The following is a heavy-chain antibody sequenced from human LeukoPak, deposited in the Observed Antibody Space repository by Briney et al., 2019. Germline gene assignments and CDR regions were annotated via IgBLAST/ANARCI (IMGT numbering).Heavy chain of an antibody. Sequence: SETLSLTCTVSGGSITSYYWSWIRQPPQKGLGCIGDIYDSGNTNYNPSLKSLVTISGDTSKNQCSLKLCSVTAAATDVYSCAKVNTPMRPFDIWGRGTMVTVSS. D-gene: IGHD2-2*02. J-gene: IGHJ3*02. CDR2: IYDSGNT. V-gene: IGHV4-59*01. CDR1: GGSITSYY. CDR3: AKVNTPMRPFDI.